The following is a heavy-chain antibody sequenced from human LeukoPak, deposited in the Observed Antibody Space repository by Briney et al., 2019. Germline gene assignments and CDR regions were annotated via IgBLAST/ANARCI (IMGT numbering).Heavy chain of an antibody. J-gene: IGHJ4*02. CDR1: GFTFGDYA. CDR3: TRGSIYSSSWSPPDY. D-gene: IGHD6-13*01. CDR2: IRSKAYGGTT. V-gene: IGHV3-49*03. Sequence: GGSLRLSCTVSGFTFGDYAMSWFRQAPGKGLEWVGFIRSKAYGGTTEYAASVKGRVTISRDDSKSIAYLQMNSLKTEDTAVYYCTRGSIYSSSWSPPDYWGQGTLVTVSS.